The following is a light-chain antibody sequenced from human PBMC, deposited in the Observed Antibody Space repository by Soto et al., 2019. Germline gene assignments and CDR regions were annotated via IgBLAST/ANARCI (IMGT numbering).Light chain of an antibody. CDR1: QSVLYSSNNKNY. Sequence: DIVMTQSQDSLAVSLGERATINCKSSQSVLYSSNNKNYLAWYQQKPGQPPKLLIYWASTRESGVPDRFSGSGSGTDFTLTISSLPAEDVAVYYCQQYYSTPVTFGQGTKLEIK. CDR3: QQYYSTPVT. CDR2: WAS. J-gene: IGKJ2*01. V-gene: IGKV4-1*01.